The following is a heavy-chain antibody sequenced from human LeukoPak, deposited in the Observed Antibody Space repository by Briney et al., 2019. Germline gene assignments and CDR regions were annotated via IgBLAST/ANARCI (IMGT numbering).Heavy chain of an antibody. CDR2: INPSGGST. J-gene: IGHJ4*02. CDR3: VRDTALTGAPATGDY. V-gene: IGHV1-46*01. Sequence: GASVKVSCKASGYTFTSYYMHWVRQAPGQGLEWMGTINPSGGSTSYAQKFQGRVTMTRDMSTSTVYMELSSLRSEDTAVYYCVRDTALTGAPATGDYWGQGTLVTVSS. CDR1: GYTFTSYY. D-gene: IGHD1-26*01.